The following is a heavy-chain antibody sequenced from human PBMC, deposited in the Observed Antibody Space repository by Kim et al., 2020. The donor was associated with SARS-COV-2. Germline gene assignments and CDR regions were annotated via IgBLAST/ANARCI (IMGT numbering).Heavy chain of an antibody. J-gene: IGHJ4*02. Sequence: GGSLRLSCAASGFTFSSYSMNWVRQAPGKGLEWVSSISSSSSYIYYADSVKGRFTISRDNAKNSLYLQMNSLRAEDTAVYYCARGGLRFLEWPIWGQGTLVTVSS. CDR3: ARGGLRFLEWPI. D-gene: IGHD3-3*01. CDR2: ISSSSSYI. CDR1: GFTFSSYS. V-gene: IGHV3-21*01.